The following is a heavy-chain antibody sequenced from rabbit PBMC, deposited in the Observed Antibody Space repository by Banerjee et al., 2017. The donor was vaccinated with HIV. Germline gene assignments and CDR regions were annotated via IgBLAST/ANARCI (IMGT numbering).Heavy chain of an antibody. CDR2: IYNGDGST. D-gene: IGHD1-1*01. CDR1: GFSFSGNYW. J-gene: IGHJ4*01. Sequence: QSLEESGGDLVKPGASLTLTCTASGFSFSGNYWICWVRQAPGKGLEWIASIYNGDGSTWYATWAKGRFTISKTSSTMVTLQMTSLTAADTATYFCVRGGNKNSGWYFNLRGPGTLVTVS. CDR3: VRGGNKNSGWYFNL. V-gene: IGHV1S40*01.